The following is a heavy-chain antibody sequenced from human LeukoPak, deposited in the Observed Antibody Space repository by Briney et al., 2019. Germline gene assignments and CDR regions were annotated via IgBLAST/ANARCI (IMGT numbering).Heavy chain of an antibody. D-gene: IGHD1-26*01. J-gene: IGHJ6*03. CDR2: INPNSGGT. CDR1: GYTFTGYY. CDR3: ARVDSGSYRYYYYYMDV. Sequence: GASVKVSCKASGYTFTGYYMHWVRQAPGQGLEWMGWINPNSGGTNYAQKFQGRVTMTRDTSISTAYMELSRLRSDDTAVYYCARVDSGSYRYYYYYMDVWGKGTTVTVSS. V-gene: IGHV1-2*02.